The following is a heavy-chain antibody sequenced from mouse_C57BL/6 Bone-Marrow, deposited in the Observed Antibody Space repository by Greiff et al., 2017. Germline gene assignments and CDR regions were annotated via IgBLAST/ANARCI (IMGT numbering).Heavy chain of an antibody. J-gene: IGHJ3*01. CDR2: IYPGSGNT. CDR3: AQEGDYYGSSYVDWFAY. CDR1: GYTFTDYY. Sequence: QVQLQQSGAELVRPGASVKLSCKASGYTFTDYYINWVKQRPGQGLEWIARIYPGSGNTYYNEKFKGKATLTAEKSSSTAYMQRSSLTSEDSAVYFGAQEGDYYGSSYVDWFAYWGQGTLVTVSA. V-gene: IGHV1-76*01. D-gene: IGHD1-1*01.